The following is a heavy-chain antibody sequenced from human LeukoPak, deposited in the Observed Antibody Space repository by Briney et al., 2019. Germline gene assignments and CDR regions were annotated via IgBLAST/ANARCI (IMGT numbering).Heavy chain of an antibody. CDR2: IRYDGSNK. J-gene: IGHJ4*02. CDR3: AKDRIAASAYFDY. CDR1: GFTFSSYG. Sequence: GGSLRLSSAASGFTFSSYGMHWVRQAPGKGLEWVAFIRYDGSNKYYADSVKGRFTISRDNSKNTLYLQMNSLRAEDTAVYYCAKDRIAASAYFDYWGQGTLVTVSS. D-gene: IGHD6-13*01. V-gene: IGHV3-30*02.